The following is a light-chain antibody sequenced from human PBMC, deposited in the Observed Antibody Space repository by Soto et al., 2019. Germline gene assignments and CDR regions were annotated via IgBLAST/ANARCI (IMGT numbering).Light chain of an antibody. CDR3: QQRSNWPPLT. CDR2: DAS. V-gene: IGKV3-11*02. J-gene: IGKJ4*01. CDR1: QSVSSN. Sequence: EIVLTQSPATLSLSPGERATLSCRASQSVSSNLAWYQQKPGQAPRLLIYDASNRATGIPARFSGSGSGRDFTLTISSLESEDFAAYYCQQRSNWPPLTFGGGTKVEIK.